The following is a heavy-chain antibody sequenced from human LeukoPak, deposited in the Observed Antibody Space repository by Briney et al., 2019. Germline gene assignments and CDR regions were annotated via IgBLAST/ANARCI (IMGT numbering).Heavy chain of an antibody. V-gene: IGHV3-7*01. D-gene: IGHD3-22*01. Sequence: GGSLRLSCAASGFTFSSYWMSWVRQAPGKGLEWVANIKQDGSEKYYVDSVKGRFTISRDNAKNSLYLHMNSLRAEDTAVYYCARIPYSRTDSSGYYSVFYYFDYWGQGTLVTVSS. CDR1: GFTFSSYW. J-gene: IGHJ4*02. CDR2: IKQDGSEK. CDR3: ARIPYSRTDSSGYYSVFYYFDY.